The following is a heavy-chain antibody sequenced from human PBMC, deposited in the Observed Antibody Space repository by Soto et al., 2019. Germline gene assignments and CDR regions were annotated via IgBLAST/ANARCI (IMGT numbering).Heavy chain of an antibody. J-gene: IGHJ5*02. CDR3: AREPRYYYDSSGYLNWFDP. CDR2: ISSSSSTI. V-gene: IGHV3-48*02. CDR1: GFTFSSYS. D-gene: IGHD3-22*01. Sequence: EVQLVESGGGLVQPGGSLRLSCAASGFTFSSYSMNWVRQAPGKGLERVSYISSSSSTIYYADSVKGRFTISRDNAKNSLYLQMNSLRDEDTAVYYCAREPRYYYDSSGYLNWFDPWGQGTLVTVSS.